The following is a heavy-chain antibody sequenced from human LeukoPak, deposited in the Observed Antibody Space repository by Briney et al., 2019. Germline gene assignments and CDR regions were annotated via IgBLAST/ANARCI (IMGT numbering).Heavy chain of an antibody. J-gene: IGHJ6*02. V-gene: IGHV1-46*01. Sequence: ASVKVSRKASGYTFTSYYMHWVRQAPGQGLEWMGIINPSGGSTSYAQKFQGRVTMTRDTSTSTVYMELSSLRSEDTAVYYCATQLVVQYYGMDVWGQGTTVTVSS. CDR1: GYTFTSYY. CDR2: INPSGGST. CDR3: ATQLVVQYYGMDV. D-gene: IGHD2-15*01.